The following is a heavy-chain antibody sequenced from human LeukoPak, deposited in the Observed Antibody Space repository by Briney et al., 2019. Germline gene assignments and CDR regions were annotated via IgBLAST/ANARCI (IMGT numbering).Heavy chain of an antibody. CDR1: GGSFSGYY. J-gene: IGHJ5*02. Sequence: PSETLSLTCAVYGGSFSGYYWSWTRQPPGKGLEWIGEINHSGSTNYNPSLKSRVTISVDTSKNQFSLKLSSVTAADTAVYYRARVRGVMVRGVINRRWFDPWGQGTLVTVSS. CDR2: INHSGST. V-gene: IGHV4-34*01. CDR3: ARVRGVMVRGVINRRWFDP. D-gene: IGHD3-10*01.